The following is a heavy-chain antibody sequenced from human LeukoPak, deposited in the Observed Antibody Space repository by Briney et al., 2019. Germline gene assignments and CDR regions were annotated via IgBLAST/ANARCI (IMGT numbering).Heavy chain of an antibody. J-gene: IGHJ4*02. CDR2: ISAYNGNT. D-gene: IGHD3-22*01. Sequence: ASVKVSCKASGYTFTSYGISWVRQAPGQGLEWMGWISAYNGNTNYAQKLQGRVTMTTDTSTSTAYMELRSLRSDDTAVYYCARDMEYYCDSSGYQPPFDYWGQGTLVTVSS. CDR3: ARDMEYYCDSSGYQPPFDY. V-gene: IGHV1-18*01. CDR1: GYTFTSYG.